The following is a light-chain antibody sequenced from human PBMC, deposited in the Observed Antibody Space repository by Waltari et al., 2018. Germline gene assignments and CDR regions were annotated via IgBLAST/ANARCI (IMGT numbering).Light chain of an antibody. V-gene: IGKV4-1*01. Sequence: DTVMIQSPDSLAVSLGERATINCKSSQSVLYSSNNRNYLAWYQQKPGQPPRLLIYCASTRESGVPDRFSGSGSGTDFTLVISSLQAEDVGVYYCQQYASIPHTFGRGTKLEIK. J-gene: IGKJ2*01. CDR2: CAS. CDR1: QSVLYSSNNRNY. CDR3: QQYASIPHT.